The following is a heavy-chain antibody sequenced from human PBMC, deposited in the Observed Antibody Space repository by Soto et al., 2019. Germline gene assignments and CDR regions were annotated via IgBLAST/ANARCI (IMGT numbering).Heavy chain of an antibody. CDR2: IYFAGTT. D-gene: IGHD3-22*01. CDR3: ARLGAYYQAMDS. V-gene: IGHV4-59*08. Sequence: QVQLQESGPALVKPSETLSLSCTVSDGSLSPNYWSWIRQPPGKGLEWIGYIYFAGTTTYNPSLRSVVSISLYTSKNEVSLKLTSVTAADTAVYLCARLGAYYQAMDSWGQGTLVTVSS. J-gene: IGHJ1*01. CDR1: DGSLSPNY.